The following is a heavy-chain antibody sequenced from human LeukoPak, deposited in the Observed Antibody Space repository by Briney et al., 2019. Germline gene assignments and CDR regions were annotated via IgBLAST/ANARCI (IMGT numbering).Heavy chain of an antibody. CDR3: ARDYLGWLQFDN. Sequence: GASVKVSCKASGYTFTGYYMHWVRQAPGQGLEWMGRINPNSGGTNYAQKFQGRVTMTRDTSISTVYMELSRQRSDDTAVYYCARDYLGWLQFDNWGQGTLVTVSS. D-gene: IGHD5-24*01. V-gene: IGHV1-2*06. CDR1: GYTFTGYY. CDR2: INPNSGGT. J-gene: IGHJ4*02.